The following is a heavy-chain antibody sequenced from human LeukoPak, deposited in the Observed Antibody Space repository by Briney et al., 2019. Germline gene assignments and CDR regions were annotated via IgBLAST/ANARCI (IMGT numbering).Heavy chain of an antibody. CDR3: ASTNRLDN. D-gene: IGHD2/OR15-2a*01. Sequence: GGYLRLSCAASGFTFGNYWMHWVRQAPGKGPVWVSRINSDGSSTNYADSVKGRFSISRDNAKNTLYLQMNSLTVEDTAVYYCASTNRLDNWGQGTLVTVSS. CDR1: GFTFGNYW. V-gene: IGHV3-74*01. CDR2: INSDGSST. J-gene: IGHJ4*02.